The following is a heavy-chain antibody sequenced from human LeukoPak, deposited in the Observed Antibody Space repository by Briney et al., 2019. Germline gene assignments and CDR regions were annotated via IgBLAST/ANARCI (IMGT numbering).Heavy chain of an antibody. V-gene: IGHV7-4-1*02. D-gene: IGHD6-13*01. CDR3: ARIEYSSSWSQGPGGAFDI. CDR1: GYTFTSYD. J-gene: IGHJ3*02. CDR2: INTNTGNP. Sequence: RASVKVSCKASGYTFTSYDINWVRQATGQGLEWMGWINTNTGNPTYAQGFTGRFVFSLDTSVSTAYLQISSLKAEDTAVYYCARIEYSSSWSQGPGGAFDIWGQGTMVTVSS.